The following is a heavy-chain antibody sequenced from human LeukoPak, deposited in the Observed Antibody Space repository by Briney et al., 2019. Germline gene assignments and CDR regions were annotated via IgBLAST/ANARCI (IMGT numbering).Heavy chain of an antibody. CDR1: GFALVYNQ. CDR3: ARDETPGINLIVENAFDN. Sequence: GGGLMQACAASGFALVYNQMGSVPQTTGKGLEWVSYITSRGSTISYADSVKGRFTISRDNAKNSLFLQMNSLRAEDTAVYYCARDETPGINLIVENAFDNWGQGTMVTVSS. CDR2: ITSRGSTI. V-gene: IGHV3-11*01. J-gene: IGHJ3*02. D-gene: IGHD3-22*01.